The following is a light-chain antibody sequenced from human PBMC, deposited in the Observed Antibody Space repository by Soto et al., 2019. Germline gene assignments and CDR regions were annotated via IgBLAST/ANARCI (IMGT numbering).Light chain of an antibody. CDR1: TSNIGTNY. CDR3: SAWDDTVDVHVL. CDR2: NTD. Sequence: QSLLTQPPSASGIPGQTVIISCSGSTSNIGTNYVNWYQQFPGTAPKLLIYNTDRRPSGVPDRLSGSKSGTSAYLAIGGLRSEDEADYYCSAWDDTVDVHVLFGGGTKLTVL. J-gene: IGLJ3*02. V-gene: IGLV1-47*02.